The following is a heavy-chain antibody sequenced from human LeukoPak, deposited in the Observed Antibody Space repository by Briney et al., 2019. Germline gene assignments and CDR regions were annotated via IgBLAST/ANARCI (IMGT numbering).Heavy chain of an antibody. CDR2: ISVSGSST. CDR3: ARTSSGGWFDP. V-gene: IGHV3-21*01. J-gene: IGHJ5*02. D-gene: IGHD3-10*01. CDR1: GFTFSTYA. Sequence: GGSLRLPCAASGFTFSTYAMNWGRQAPGKGLEWVSVISVSGSSTYYAGSVKGRFTISRDNAKNSLYLQMNSLRAEDTAVYYCARTSSGGWFDPWGQGTLVTVSS.